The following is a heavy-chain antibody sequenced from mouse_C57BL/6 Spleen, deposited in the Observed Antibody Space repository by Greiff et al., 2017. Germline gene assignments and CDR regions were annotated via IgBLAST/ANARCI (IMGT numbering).Heavy chain of an antibody. V-gene: IGHV1-82*01. CDR3: ARCLITTVVEGYFDV. D-gene: IGHD1-1*01. J-gene: IGHJ1*03. CDR1: GYAFSSSW. Sequence: VQLQQSGPELVQPGASVKISCKASGYAFSSSWMNWVKQRPGKGLEWIGRIYPGDGDTNYNGKFKGKATLTADKSSSTAYMQLSSLTSEDSAVYFCARCLITTVVEGYFDVWGTGTTVTVSS. CDR2: IYPGDGDT.